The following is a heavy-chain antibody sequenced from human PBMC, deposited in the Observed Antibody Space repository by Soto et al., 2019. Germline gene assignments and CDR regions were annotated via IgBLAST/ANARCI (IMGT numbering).Heavy chain of an antibody. CDR3: ARPHCSGGSCYSDYYYYGMDV. J-gene: IGHJ6*02. CDR2: IIPIFGTA. V-gene: IGHV1-69*01. CDR1: GGTFSSYA. D-gene: IGHD2-15*01. Sequence: QVQLVQSGAEVKKPGSSVNVSCKASGGTFSSYAISWVRQAPGQGLEWMGGIIPIFGTANYAQKFQGRVTITADESTSTAYMELSSLRSEDTAVYYCARPHCSGGSCYSDYYYYGMDVWGQGTTVTVSS.